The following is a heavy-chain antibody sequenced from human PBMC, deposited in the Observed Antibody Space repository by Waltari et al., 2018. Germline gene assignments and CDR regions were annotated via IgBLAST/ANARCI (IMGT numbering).Heavy chain of an antibody. Sequence: QVQLQESGPGLVKPSETLSLTCTVSGGSISSYYWSWIRQPPGKGLEWIGYIYYSGSTNYNPSLKSRVTISVDTSKNQCSLKLSSVTAADTAVYYCARDTGSYSDRGGVDYWGQGTLVTVSS. J-gene: IGHJ4*02. CDR1: GGSISSYY. V-gene: IGHV4-59*01. CDR2: IYYSGST. D-gene: IGHD1-26*01. CDR3: ARDTGSYSDRGGVDY.